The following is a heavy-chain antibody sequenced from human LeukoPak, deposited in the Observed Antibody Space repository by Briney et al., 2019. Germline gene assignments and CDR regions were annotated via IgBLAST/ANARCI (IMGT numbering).Heavy chain of an antibody. CDR3: AKYCSSTSCYIEGDY. J-gene: IGHJ4*02. CDR2: ISGSGGST. Sequence: PWGSLRLSCAASGFTFSDYYMSWVRQAPGKGLEWVSAISGSGGSTYYADSVKGRFTISRDNSKNTLYLQMNSLRAEDTAVYYCAKYCSSTSCYIEGDYWGQGTLVTVSS. CDR1: GFTFSDYY. V-gene: IGHV3-23*01. D-gene: IGHD2-2*02.